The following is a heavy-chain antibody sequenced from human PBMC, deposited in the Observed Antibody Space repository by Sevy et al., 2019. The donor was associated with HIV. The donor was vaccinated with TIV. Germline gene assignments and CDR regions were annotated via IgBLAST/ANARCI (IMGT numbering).Heavy chain of an antibody. Sequence: ASVKVSCKASGYTFTSYGISWVRQAPGQGLEWMGWISAYNGNTNNAQKLQGRVTMTTDTSTSTAYVELRSLRSDDTAVYYCARDTSENAFWSGKKRFNWFDPWGQGTLVTVSS. V-gene: IGHV1-18*01. D-gene: IGHD3-3*01. CDR3: ARDTSENAFWSGKKRFNWFDP. J-gene: IGHJ5*02. CDR2: ISAYNGNT. CDR1: GYTFTSYG.